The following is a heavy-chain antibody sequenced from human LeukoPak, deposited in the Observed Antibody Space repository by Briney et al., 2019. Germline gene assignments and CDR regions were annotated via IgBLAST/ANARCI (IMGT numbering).Heavy chain of an antibody. V-gene: IGHV1-46*01. CDR3: ARGRPKYYYDSSGYYYAPGDAFDI. CDR2: INPSGGST. D-gene: IGHD3-22*01. Sequence: ASVKVSCKASGYTFTSYYMHRVRQAPGQGLEWMGIINPSGGSTSYAQKFQGRVTMTRDMSTSTAYMELRSLRSDDTAVYYCARGRPKYYYDSSGYYYAPGDAFDIWGQGTMVTVSS. J-gene: IGHJ3*02. CDR1: GYTFTSYY.